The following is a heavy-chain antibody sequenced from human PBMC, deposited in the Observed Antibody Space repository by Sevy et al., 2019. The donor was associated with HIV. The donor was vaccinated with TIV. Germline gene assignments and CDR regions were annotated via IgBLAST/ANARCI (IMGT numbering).Heavy chain of an antibody. CDR2: IYYSGST. V-gene: IGHV4-39*01. J-gene: IGHJ6*02. D-gene: IGHD6-19*01. CDR3: ARRSGSYYYGMDV. CDR1: GGSISSSSYY. Sequence: SETLSLTCTVSGGSISSSSYYWGWIRQPPGKGLKWIGSIYYSGSTYYNPSLKSRVTISVDTSKNQFSLKLSSVTAADTAVYYCARRSGSYYYGMDVWGQGTTVTVS.